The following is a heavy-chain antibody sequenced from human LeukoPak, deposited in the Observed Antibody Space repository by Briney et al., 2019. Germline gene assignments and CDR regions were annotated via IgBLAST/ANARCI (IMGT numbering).Heavy chain of an antibody. CDR1: GGTCSSYT. CDR2: IIPILGIA. V-gene: IGHV1-69*02. D-gene: IGHD3-3*01. Sequence: SVKVSCKASGGTCSSYTISWVRQAPGQGLEWMGRIIPILGIANYAQKFQGRVTITADKSTSTAYMELSSLRSEDTAVYYCARAGVASSSRVYYFDYWGQGTLVTVSS. J-gene: IGHJ4*02. CDR3: ARAGVASSSRVYYFDY.